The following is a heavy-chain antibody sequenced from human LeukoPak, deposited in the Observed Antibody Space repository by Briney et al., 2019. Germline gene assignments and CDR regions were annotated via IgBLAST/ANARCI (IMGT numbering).Heavy chain of an antibody. CDR3: ARGQTIVGATGDF. CDR2: INHSGST. V-gene: IGHV4-34*01. Sequence: SETLSLTCAFYGGSFSGYYWSWIRQPPGKGLEWIGEINHSGSTNYNPSLKSRVTISVDTSKNQFSLKLSSVTAADTAVYYCARGQTIVGATGDFWGQGTLVTVSS. D-gene: IGHD1-26*01. J-gene: IGHJ4*02. CDR1: GGSFSGYY.